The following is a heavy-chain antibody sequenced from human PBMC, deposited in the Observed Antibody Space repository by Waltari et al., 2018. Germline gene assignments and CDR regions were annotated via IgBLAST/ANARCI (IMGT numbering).Heavy chain of an antibody. CDR3: ARVPRIAVATKFDY. D-gene: IGHD6-19*01. CDR2: IYYSGST. Sequence: QVQLQESGPGLVKPSETLSLTCTVSGGSISSYYWSWIRQPPGKGLEWIGYIYYSGSTNYNPSLKSRVTISVDTSKNQFSLKLSSVTAADTAVYYCARVPRIAVATKFDYWGQGTLVTVSS. V-gene: IGHV4-59*12. J-gene: IGHJ4*02. CDR1: GGSISSYY.